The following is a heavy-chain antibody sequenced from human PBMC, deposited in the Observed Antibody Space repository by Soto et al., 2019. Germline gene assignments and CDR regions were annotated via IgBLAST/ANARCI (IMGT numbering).Heavy chain of an antibody. CDR3: ARALDGRLDY. V-gene: IGHV3-21*01. CDR1: GFTFSSYS. J-gene: IGHJ4*02. Sequence: GGSLRLSCAASGFTFSSYSMSWVRQAPGKGLEWVSSISSSSSYIYYADSVKGRFTISRDNAKNSLYLQMNSLRAEDTAVYYCARALDGRLDYWGQGTLVTVSS. D-gene: IGHD3-3*01. CDR2: ISSSSSYI.